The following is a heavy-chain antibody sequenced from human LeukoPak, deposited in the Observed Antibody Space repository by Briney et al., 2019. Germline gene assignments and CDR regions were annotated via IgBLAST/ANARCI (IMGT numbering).Heavy chain of an antibody. V-gene: IGHV1-46*01. J-gene: IGHJ4*02. CDR2: INPSGGST. Sequence: ASVKVSCKASGYTFTSYYMHWVRQAPGQGLEWRGIINPSGGSTSYAQKFQGRVTMTRDTSTSTVYMELSSLRSEDTAVYYCARASLYDFWSGSHEYYFDYWGQGTLVTVSS. CDR3: ARASLYDFWSGSHEYYFDY. D-gene: IGHD3-3*01. CDR1: GYTFTSYY.